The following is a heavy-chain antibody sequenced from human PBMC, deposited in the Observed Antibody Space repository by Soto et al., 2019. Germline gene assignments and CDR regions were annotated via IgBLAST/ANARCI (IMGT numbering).Heavy chain of an antibody. CDR1: GITFSNYG. Sequence: GGSLRLSCAASGITFSNYGVHWVRQAPGKGLEWVAVISYDGSKKDYADSVKGRFTISRDNSKNTLHLEMNSLRADDTAAYYCAQDFGPCDYYYRMDVWGQGTPVTVSS. CDR2: ISYDGSKK. CDR3: AQDFGPCDYYYRMDV. V-gene: IGHV3-30*18. D-gene: IGHD3-10*01. J-gene: IGHJ6*02.